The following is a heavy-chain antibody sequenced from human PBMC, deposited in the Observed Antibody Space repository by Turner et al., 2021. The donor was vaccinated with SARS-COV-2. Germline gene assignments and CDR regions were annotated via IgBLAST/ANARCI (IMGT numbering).Heavy chain of an antibody. CDR3: ARAGRVDGFYGGLHY. V-gene: IGHV1-8*01. D-gene: IGHD2-8*02. Sequence: QVQLVQSGAEVKKPGASVKVSCKASGYTFTSYDINWVRQATGQGLEWMGWMNPNSGNTGYAQKFQGRVTMTRNTSISTAYLELSSLRSEDTAVYFCARAGRVDGFYGGLHYWGRGTLVTVSS. CDR2: MNPNSGNT. J-gene: IGHJ4*02. CDR1: GYTFTSYD.